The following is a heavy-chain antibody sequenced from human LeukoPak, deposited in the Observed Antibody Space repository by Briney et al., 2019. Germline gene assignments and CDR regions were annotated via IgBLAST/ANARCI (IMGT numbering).Heavy chain of an antibody. J-gene: IGHJ5*02. Sequence: GRSLRLSCAASGFTFSSYAMHWVRQAPGKGLEWVAVISYDGSNKYYADSVKGRFTISRDNSKNTLCLQMNSLRAEDTAVYYCARDGIVVVPAAIPSSNWFDPWGQGTLVTVSS. CDR3: ARDGIVVVPAAIPSSNWFDP. CDR1: GFTFSSYA. V-gene: IGHV3-30-3*01. D-gene: IGHD2-2*01. CDR2: ISYDGSNK.